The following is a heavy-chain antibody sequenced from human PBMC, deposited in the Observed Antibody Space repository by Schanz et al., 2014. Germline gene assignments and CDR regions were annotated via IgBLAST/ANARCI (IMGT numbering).Heavy chain of an antibody. CDR2: VNEDGTKY. D-gene: IGHD3-16*01. J-gene: IGHJ4*02. CDR3: ARGTPFLCDY. CDR1: GFTFSDSY. V-gene: IGHV3-7*01. Sequence: EVQLVESGGGLVKPGGSLRLSCAASGFTFSDSYMTWVRQAPGKGLEWVANVNEDGTKYYYVDSVKGRFTISRDYAKTSLNLRMNSLKAEDTAVYYCARGTPFLCDYWGQGTLVTVSS.